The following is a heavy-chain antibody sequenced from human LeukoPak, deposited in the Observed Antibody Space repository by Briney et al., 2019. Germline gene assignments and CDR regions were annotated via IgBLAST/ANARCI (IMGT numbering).Heavy chain of an antibody. CDR1: GYTFTGYY. J-gene: IGHJ5*02. CDR2: ITPNSGGI. Sequence: ASVKVSCKASGYTFTGYYMHWVRQAPGQGLEWMGWITPNSGGINYAQKFPGRVTMTRDTSISTAYMELSRLRSDDTAVYYCARTIVATPAGFDPWGQGSLVTVCS. CDR3: ARTIVATPAGFDP. D-gene: IGHD5-12*01. V-gene: IGHV1-2*02.